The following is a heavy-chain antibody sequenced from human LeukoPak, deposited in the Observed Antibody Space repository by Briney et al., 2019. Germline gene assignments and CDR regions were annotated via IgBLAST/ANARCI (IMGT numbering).Heavy chain of an antibody. V-gene: IGHV4-39*01. Sequence: SETLSLTCTVSGGYINSNSYYWGWVRQPPGKGLEWIGSIYYSGNTYYNPSLKSRVTISVDTAKNQFSLKLNSVTAADTAVYYCARGDDFGDPQGSDAFDIWGQGTMVTVSS. D-gene: IGHD4-17*01. CDR1: GGYINSNSYY. CDR3: ARGDDFGDPQGSDAFDI. CDR2: IYYSGNT. J-gene: IGHJ3*02.